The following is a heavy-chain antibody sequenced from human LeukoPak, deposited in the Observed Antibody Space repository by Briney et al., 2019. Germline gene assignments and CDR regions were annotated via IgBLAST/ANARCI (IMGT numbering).Heavy chain of an antibody. V-gene: IGHV3-66*02. CDR2: IYSGGST. CDR3: ARVPMVTIANRVNYYMDV. Sequence: GGSLRLSCAASGFTVSSNYMSWVRQAPGKGLEWVSVIYSGGSTYYADSVKGRFTISRDNSKNTLYLQMNSLRAEDTAVYYCARVPMVTIANRVNYYMDVWGKGTTVTVSS. D-gene: IGHD5-24*01. J-gene: IGHJ6*03. CDR1: GFTVSSNY.